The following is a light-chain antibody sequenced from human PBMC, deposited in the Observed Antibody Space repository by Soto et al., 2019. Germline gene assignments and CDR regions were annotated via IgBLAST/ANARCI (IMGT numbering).Light chain of an antibody. Sequence: QSALTQPASVSGSPGQSITISCTGTSSDVSGYNYVSWYQQHPGKAPKLMIYDVSNRPSGVSNRFSGSKSGNTASLTISGLQAEDEADYYCSSYTSSSIPWVFGGGTKVTVL. CDR1: SSDVSGYNY. J-gene: IGLJ3*02. V-gene: IGLV2-14*01. CDR3: SSYTSSSIPWV. CDR2: DVS.